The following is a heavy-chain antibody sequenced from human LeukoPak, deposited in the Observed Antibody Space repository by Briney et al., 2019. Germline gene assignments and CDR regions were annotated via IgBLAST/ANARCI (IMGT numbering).Heavy chain of an antibody. J-gene: IGHJ4*02. CDR1: GFTFSNYG. D-gene: IGHD5-18*01. Sequence: GGSLRLSCAASGFTFSNYGMHWVRQAPGKGLEWVAFIRFDGGNRNYADSVKGRFTISRDNSKNTLYLQMNSLRAEDTAVYYCARDRSLPYSYGLFDYWGQGTLVTVSS. CDR3: ARDRSLPYSYGLFDY. V-gene: IGHV3-30*02. CDR2: IRFDGGNR.